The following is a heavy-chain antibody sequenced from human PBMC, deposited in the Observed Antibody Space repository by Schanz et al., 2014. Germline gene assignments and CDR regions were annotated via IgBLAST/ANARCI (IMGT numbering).Heavy chain of an antibody. CDR1: GFTFSSNS. Sequence: VQLLESGGGLVQPGGSLRLSCAASGFTFSSNSMNWVRQAPGKGLEWVAVIWYDGSNKYYADSVKGRFTISRDNSKNTLYLQMNSLRAEDTAVYYCAKDRSWDYDSSGYFDYWGQGTLVTVSS. CDR3: AKDRSWDYDSSGYFDY. J-gene: IGHJ4*02. CDR2: IWYDGSNK. V-gene: IGHV3-33*06. D-gene: IGHD3-22*01.